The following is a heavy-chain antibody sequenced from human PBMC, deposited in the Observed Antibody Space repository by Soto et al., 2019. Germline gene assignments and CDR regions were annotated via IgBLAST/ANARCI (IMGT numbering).Heavy chain of an antibody. J-gene: IGHJ5*02. D-gene: IGHD3-10*01. CDR1: GYTFSSYG. V-gene: IGHV1-18*01. Sequence: QVEVVQSGAEVKKPGASVKVSCETSGYTFSSYGTNWVRQAPGHGLEWMGWINNYSGNTKYAQRFQGRITMSTDTXTXKAYMEVRSLTYDDTAVYYCARTYYYGSGTHYRFDPWGQGTLVTVSS. CDR3: ARTYYYGSGTHYRFDP. CDR2: INNYSGNT.